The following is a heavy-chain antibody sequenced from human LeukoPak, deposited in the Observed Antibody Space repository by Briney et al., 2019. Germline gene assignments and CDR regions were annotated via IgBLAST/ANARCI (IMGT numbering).Heavy chain of an antibody. V-gene: IGHV4-34*01. J-gene: IGHJ4*02. CDR3: ARGPGFDY. CDR1: GGSFSRYY. CDR2: INHSGST. Sequence: SETLSLTCAVYGGSFSRYYWSWIRQPPGEGLEWIGEINHSGSTNYNPSLKSRVTISVDTSKNQFSLKLSSVTAADTAVYYCARGPGFDYWGQGTLVTVSS.